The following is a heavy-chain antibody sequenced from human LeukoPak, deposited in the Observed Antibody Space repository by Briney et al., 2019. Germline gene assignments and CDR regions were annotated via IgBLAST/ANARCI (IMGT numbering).Heavy chain of an antibody. CDR2: IYTSGST. Sequence: SETLSLTCTVSGGPISSGSYYWSWIRQPAGKGLEWIGRIYTSGSTNYNPSLRSRVTISVDTSKNQFSLKLSSVTAADTAVYYCARVEGWFDPWGQGTLVTVSS. V-gene: IGHV4-61*02. J-gene: IGHJ5*02. CDR1: GGPISSGSYY. D-gene: IGHD3-3*01. CDR3: ARVEGWFDP.